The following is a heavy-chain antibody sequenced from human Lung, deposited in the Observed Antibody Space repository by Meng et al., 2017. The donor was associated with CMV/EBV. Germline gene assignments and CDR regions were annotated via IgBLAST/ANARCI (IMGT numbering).Heavy chain of an antibody. Sequence: SETXSLXCTVSGGSISSYYWSWIRQPPGKGLEWIGYIYYSGSTNYNPSLKRRVTISVDTSKYQFSLKLSSVTAADTAVYYCARVGLFLEWLELNAFDIWGQGTXVTVAS. CDR2: IYYSGST. D-gene: IGHD3-3*01. CDR3: ARVGLFLEWLELNAFDI. CDR1: GGSISSYY. V-gene: IGHV4-59*01. J-gene: IGHJ3*02.